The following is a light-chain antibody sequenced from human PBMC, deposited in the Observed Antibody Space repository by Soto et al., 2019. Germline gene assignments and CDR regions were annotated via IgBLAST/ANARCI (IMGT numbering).Light chain of an antibody. V-gene: IGKV3-11*01. CDR1: QSVSTY. J-gene: IGKJ1*01. CDR3: QQRSNWPRT. Sequence: EIVLTQSPATLSLSPGDRATLSCRARQSVSTYLAWYQQKPGQAPRLLMYGASTRATGIPARFSGSGSGTDFTLTISSLEPEDLAVDYCQQRSNWPRTFGQGTKVEIK. CDR2: GAS.